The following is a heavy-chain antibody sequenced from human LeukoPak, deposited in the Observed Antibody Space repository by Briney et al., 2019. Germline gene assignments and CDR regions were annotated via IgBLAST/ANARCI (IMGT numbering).Heavy chain of an antibody. CDR1: GFTFSSYS. Sequence: PGGSLRLSCAASGFTFSSYSMNWVRQAPGKGLEWVSSISISSSYIYYADSVKGRFTISRDNTKKSVSLQMDSLRPEDTAVYFCARGHYGMDVWGQVTTVTVSS. V-gene: IGHV3-21*01. CDR2: ISISSSYI. J-gene: IGHJ6*02. CDR3: ARGHYGMDV.